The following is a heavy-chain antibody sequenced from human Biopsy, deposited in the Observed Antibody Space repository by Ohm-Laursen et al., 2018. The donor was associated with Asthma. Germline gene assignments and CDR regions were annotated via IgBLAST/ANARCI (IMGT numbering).Heavy chain of an antibody. J-gene: IGHJ3*02. CDR2: ISYHAAIK. Sequence: SLRLSCSASGFSFSNFAIHWVRQAPGKGLEWVAVISYHAAIKFYADSVKGRFTISRDNSKNTLYLQMNSLRAEDTAVYYCARGNHHLDYGGNSGAFDIWGQGTMVTVSS. V-gene: IGHV3-30-3*01. CDR1: GFSFSNFA. CDR3: ARGNHHLDYGGNSGAFDI. D-gene: IGHD4-23*01.